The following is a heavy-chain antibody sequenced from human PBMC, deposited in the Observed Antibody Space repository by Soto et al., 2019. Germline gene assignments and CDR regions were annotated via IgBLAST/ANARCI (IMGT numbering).Heavy chain of an antibody. CDR2: ISWNSNSI. J-gene: IGHJ6*02. V-gene: IGHV3-9*01. CDR3: TKEAYGMDA. Sequence: DVQLAESGGGLVQPGRSLRLSCAASGFTFDDYVMHWVRQAPGKGLEWISGISWNSNSIGYADSVKGRFIISRDNAKNVLYLEMNSLRGEDTAVYYCTKEAYGMDAWGQGTTVTVSS. CDR1: GFTFDDYV.